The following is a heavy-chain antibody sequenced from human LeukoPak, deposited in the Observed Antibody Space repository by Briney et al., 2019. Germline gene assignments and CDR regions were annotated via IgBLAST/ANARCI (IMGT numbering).Heavy chain of an antibody. V-gene: IGHV3-33*05. J-gene: IGHJ4*02. Sequence: GGSLRLSCAASGFNFKNYGMHWVRQAPGKGLEWVALISYDGSNKYYADSVKGRFTISRDNSKNTLYLQMNSLRAEDTAVYYCAKGSEAYCSGDGCYHFDYWGQGTLVTVSS. CDR3: AKGSEAYCSGDGCYHFDY. CDR1: GFNFKNYG. CDR2: ISYDGSNK. D-gene: IGHD2-15*01.